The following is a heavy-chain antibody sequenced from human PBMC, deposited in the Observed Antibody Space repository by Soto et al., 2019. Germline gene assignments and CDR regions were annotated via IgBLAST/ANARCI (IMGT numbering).Heavy chain of an antibody. CDR2: INRDGSKK. Sequence: EVQLEESGGYLVQPGGSLRLSCAASGFTLSAYWMTWGRQAPGKGLEWVANINRDGSKKSYLDSVRGRFTISRDNVGNSLYRQMDSLRADDTALSYCARDVSPGSSSLYLDAFDIWGQGTMVTVSS. CDR3: ARDVSPGSSSLYLDAFDI. CDR1: GFTLSAYW. V-gene: IGHV3-7*05. D-gene: IGHD6-13*01. J-gene: IGHJ3*02.